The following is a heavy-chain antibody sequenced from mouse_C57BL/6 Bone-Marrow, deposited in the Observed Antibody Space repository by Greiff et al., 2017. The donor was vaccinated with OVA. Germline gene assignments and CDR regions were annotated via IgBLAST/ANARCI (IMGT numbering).Heavy chain of an antibody. D-gene: IGHD2-1*01. CDR1: GFTFSDYY. CDR2: INYDGSST. V-gene: IGHV5-16*01. Sequence: DVQLVESEGGLVQPGSSMKLSCTASGFTFSDYYMAWVRQVPEKGLEWVANINYDGSSTYYLDSLKSRFIISRDNAKNILYLQMSSLKSEDTATYYCARAFYYGNFYYAMDYWGQGTSVTVSS. J-gene: IGHJ4*01. CDR3: ARAFYYGNFYYAMDY.